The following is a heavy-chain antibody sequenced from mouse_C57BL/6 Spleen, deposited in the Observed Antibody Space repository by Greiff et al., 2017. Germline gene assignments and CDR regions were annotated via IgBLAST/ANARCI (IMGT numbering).Heavy chain of an antibody. V-gene: IGHV1-59*01. CDR3: ARSGGMRLRGDWYFDV. J-gene: IGHJ1*03. CDR2: IDPSDSYT. Sequence: QVQLQQPGAELVRPGTSVKLSCKASGYTFTSYWMHWVKQRPGQGLEWIGVIDPSDSYTNYNQKFKGKATLTVDTSSSTAYMQLSSLTSEDSAVYYCARSGGMRLRGDWYFDVWGTGTTVTVSS. D-gene: IGHD2-4*01. CDR1: GYTFTSYW.